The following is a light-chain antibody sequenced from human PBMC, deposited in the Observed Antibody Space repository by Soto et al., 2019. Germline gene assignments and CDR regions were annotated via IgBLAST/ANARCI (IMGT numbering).Light chain of an antibody. Sequence: GDRVTITCRDSQGISSYLGWYQQKPGKAPKLLIYAASSLQSGVPSRFSGSGSGTDFSLNSNSLQHVDLASYYCRWSYSATLTFDQGTVVDIK. CDR3: RWSYSATLT. CDR2: AAS. J-gene: IGKJ1*01. V-gene: IGKV1-39*01. CDR1: QGISSY.